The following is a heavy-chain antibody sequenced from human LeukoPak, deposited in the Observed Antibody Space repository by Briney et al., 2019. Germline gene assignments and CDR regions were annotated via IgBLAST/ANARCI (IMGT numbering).Heavy chain of an antibody. D-gene: IGHD3-10*01. Sequence: GGPLRLSCAGSGFPFSNSWMSWVRLAPGRGLEWVANIKQDGSDKYYVDSVKGRFTISRDNAKNSLYLQMNSLRAEDTAVYYCARGTMVRGVINGDYWGQGTLVTVSS. CDR3: ARGTMVRGVINGDY. J-gene: IGHJ4*02. CDR2: IKQDGSDK. CDR1: GFPFSNSW. V-gene: IGHV3-7*01.